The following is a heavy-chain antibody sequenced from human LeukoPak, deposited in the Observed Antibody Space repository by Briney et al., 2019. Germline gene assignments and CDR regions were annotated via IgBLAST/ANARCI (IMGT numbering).Heavy chain of an antibody. CDR1: GYTFTKYG. CDR2: ISAYSGDT. V-gene: IGHV1-18*01. J-gene: IGHJ4*02. D-gene: IGHD5-12*01. Sequence: ASVKVSCKASGYTFTKYGITWVRQAPGQGLEWMGWISAYSGDTNYEQMLQDRVTVTMDTSTRTAYMELRTLRSDDSAVYYCASNTGSDASGYAYWSQGTLVTVSS. CDR3: ASNTGSDASGYAY.